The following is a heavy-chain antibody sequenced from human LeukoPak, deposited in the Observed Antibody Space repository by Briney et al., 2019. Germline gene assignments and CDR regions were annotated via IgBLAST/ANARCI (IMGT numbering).Heavy chain of an antibody. J-gene: IGHJ5*02. V-gene: IGHV4-61*01. CDR2: IYYSGST. D-gene: IGHD6-19*01. Sequence: SETLSLTCTVSGGSVSSGSYYWSWIRQPPGKGLEWIGYIYYSGSTNYNPSLKSRVTISVDTSKNQFSLKLSSVTAADTAVYYCARRSYSSGWYGFDPWGQGTLVTVSS. CDR3: ARRSYSSGWYGFDP. CDR1: GGSVSSGSYY.